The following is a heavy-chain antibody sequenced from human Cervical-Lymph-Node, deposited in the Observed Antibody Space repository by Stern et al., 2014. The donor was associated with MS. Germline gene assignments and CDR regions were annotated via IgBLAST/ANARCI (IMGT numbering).Heavy chain of an antibody. V-gene: IGHV3-30*03. CDR1: GFTFSSYG. CDR2: ISYDGNHK. J-gene: IGHJ4*02. CDR3: ARDYEDTSMLFDH. Sequence: VQLVESGAAVVQPGRSLRLSCAASGFTFSSYGMHWVRQAPGKGLEWVTFISYDGNHKYYAASVKGRFTISRDNSKNTLHLQMNSVTPDDTAIYYCARDYEDTSMLFDHWGQGTLVTVSS. D-gene: IGHD2-8*01.